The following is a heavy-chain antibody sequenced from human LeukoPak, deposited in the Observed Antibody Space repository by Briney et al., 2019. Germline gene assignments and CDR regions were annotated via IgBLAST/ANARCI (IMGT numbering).Heavy chain of an antibody. CDR1: GFTFSSYA. CDR2: ISYDGSNK. V-gene: IGHV3-30*04. CDR3: ARARSGWYLGQFDY. Sequence: GGSLRLSCVVSGFTFSSYAMHWVRQAPGKGLEWVAVISYDGSNKYYADSVKGRFTISRDNSKNTLYLQMNSLRAEDTAVYYCARARSGWYLGQFDYWGQGTLVTVSS. J-gene: IGHJ4*02. D-gene: IGHD6-19*01.